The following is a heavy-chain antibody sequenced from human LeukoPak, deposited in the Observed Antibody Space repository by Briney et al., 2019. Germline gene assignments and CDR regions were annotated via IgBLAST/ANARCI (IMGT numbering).Heavy chain of an antibody. Sequence: SETLSLTCTVSGGSISSGGYYRSWIRQHPGKGLEWIGYIYYSGSTYYNPSLKSRVTISVDTSKNLFSLKLSSVTAADTAVYYCARERDSSGYYFDYWGQGTLVTVSS. J-gene: IGHJ4*02. D-gene: IGHD3-22*01. CDR3: ARERDSSGYYFDY. V-gene: IGHV4-31*03. CDR1: GGSISSGGYY. CDR2: IYYSGST.